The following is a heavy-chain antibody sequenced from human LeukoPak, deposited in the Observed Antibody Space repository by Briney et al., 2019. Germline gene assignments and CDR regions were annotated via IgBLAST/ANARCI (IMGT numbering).Heavy chain of an antibody. J-gene: IGHJ4*02. CDR2: INLNTGDT. CDR3: ARGDLLTGYYLYSLDC. D-gene: IGHD3-9*01. CDR1: GYTFTDCY. V-gene: IGHV1-2*02. Sequence: ASVKVSCKASGYTFTDCYMLWVRQAPGQGLEWMGWINLNTGDTNYAQKFQGRVTMIRDTSISTAFMELSSLRSDDTALYYCARGDLLTGYYLYSLDCWGQGTLVTVSS.